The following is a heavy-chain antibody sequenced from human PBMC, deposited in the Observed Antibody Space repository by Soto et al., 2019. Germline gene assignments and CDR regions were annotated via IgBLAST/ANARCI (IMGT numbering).Heavy chain of an antibody. Sequence: QVQLQESGPGLVRPSETLSLTCTVSGGSISNSYWSWIRQSPGKGLEWIGYIYSSGSTNYNPSLKSRVTISLDTSKNHFSLKLSSLIAADTAIYYCARHFPPFFYGSGPWDVWGQGTTVTVSS. V-gene: IGHV4-59*08. J-gene: IGHJ6*02. CDR3: ARHFPPFFYGSGPWDV. CDR1: GGSISNSY. D-gene: IGHD3-10*01. CDR2: IYSSGST.